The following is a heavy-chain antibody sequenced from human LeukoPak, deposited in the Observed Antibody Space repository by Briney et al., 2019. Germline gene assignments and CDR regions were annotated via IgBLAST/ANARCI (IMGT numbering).Heavy chain of an antibody. J-gene: IGHJ4*02. D-gene: IGHD3-22*01. Sequence: GGSLRLSCSASGFTFSYYAMHWVRQTAEKGLEFVSGISSNGGSTYYADSLKGRFTISRDNSNNTLYLQMSSLRAEDTAVYYCWKGPTYDSLPYFFYYWGQGTLVTVSS. CDR1: GFTFSYYA. V-gene: IGHV3-64D*09. CDR3: WKGPTYDSLPYFFYY. CDR2: ISSNGGST.